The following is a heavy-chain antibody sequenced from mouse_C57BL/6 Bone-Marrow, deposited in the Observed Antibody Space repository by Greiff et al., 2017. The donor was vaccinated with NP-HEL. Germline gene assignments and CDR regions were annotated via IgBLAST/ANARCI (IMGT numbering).Heavy chain of an antibody. CDR1: GYTFTSYW. V-gene: IGHV1-55*01. D-gene: IGHD1-1*01. Sequence: QVQLQQPGAELVKPGASVKMSCKASGYTFTSYWITWVKQRPGQGLEWIGDIYPGSGSTNYNEKFKSQATLTVDTSSSTAYMQLSSLTSEDSAVYYCARRNYYGSPPFFDYWGQGTTLTVSS. CDR3: ARRNYYGSPPFFDY. CDR2: IYPGSGST. J-gene: IGHJ2*01.